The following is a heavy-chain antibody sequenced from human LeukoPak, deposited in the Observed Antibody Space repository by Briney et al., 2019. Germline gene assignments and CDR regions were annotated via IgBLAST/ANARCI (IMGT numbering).Heavy chain of an antibody. CDR2: ISAYKANT. Sequence: ASVKVSCKSSGYTFTSYGMSWLRQPPGRGGAWMGWISAYKANTNYAQKLQGRVTMTTDTSTSTAYMELRSLRSDDTAVYYCARDRRGSGSYFSLWGEGNLVSVSS. J-gene: IGHJ4*02. CDR1: GYTFTSYG. D-gene: IGHD1-26*01. CDR3: ARDRRGSGSYFSL. V-gene: IGHV1-18*01.